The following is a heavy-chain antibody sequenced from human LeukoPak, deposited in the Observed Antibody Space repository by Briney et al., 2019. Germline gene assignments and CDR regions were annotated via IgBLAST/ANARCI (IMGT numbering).Heavy chain of an antibody. CDR2: IKEDGTEE. J-gene: IGHJ4*02. CDR3: ARVPPVNRDTSAYRPLDY. V-gene: IGHV3-7*01. Sequence: GGSLRLSCAASGFTFSNSWMNWVRQAPGKGLEWVANIKEDGTEEDYLDSVKGRFTISRDNAQNSLYLQMNSLRAEDTAVYYCARVPPVNRDTSAYRPLDYWGQGTLVTVSS. CDR1: GFTFSNSW. D-gene: IGHD3-22*01.